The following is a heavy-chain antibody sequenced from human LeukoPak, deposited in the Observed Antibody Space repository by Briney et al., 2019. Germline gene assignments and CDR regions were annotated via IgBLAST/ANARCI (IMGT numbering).Heavy chain of an antibody. CDR3: ARWGYDFWSGLNWFDP. CDR2: INHSGST. CDR1: GGSISSSSYY. D-gene: IGHD3-3*01. V-gene: IGHV4-39*07. Sequence: KPSETLPLTCTVSGGSISSSSYYWSWIRQPPGKGLEWIGEINHSGSTNYNPPLKSRVTISVDTSKNQFSLTLSSVSAADTAVYNCARWGYDFWSGLNWFDPWGQGTLVTVSS. J-gene: IGHJ5*02.